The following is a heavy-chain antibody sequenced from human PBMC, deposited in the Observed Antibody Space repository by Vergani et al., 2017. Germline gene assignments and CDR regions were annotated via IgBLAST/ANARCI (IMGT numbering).Heavy chain of an antibody. CDR3: ARDRGVVVVVAASDAFDI. J-gene: IGHJ3*02. Sequence: QVQLVQSGAEVKKPGASVKVSCKASGYTFTSYAMHWVRQAPGQRLEWMGWINAGNGNTKYSQKFQGRVTITRDTSASTAYMELSRLRSEDTAVYYCARDRGVVVVVAASDAFDIWGQGTMVTVSS. V-gene: IGHV1-3*01. CDR1: GYTFTSYA. D-gene: IGHD2-15*01. CDR2: INAGNGNT.